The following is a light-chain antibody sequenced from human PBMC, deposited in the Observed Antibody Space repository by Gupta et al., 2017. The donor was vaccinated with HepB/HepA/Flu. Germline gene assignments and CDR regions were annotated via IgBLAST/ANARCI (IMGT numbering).Light chain of an antibody. V-gene: IGKV3-11*01. J-gene: IGKJ5*01. CDR1: QSLSSY. CDR2: DAS. Sequence: EIVLTQSPATLSLSPGERATLSCRASQSLSSYLAWYQQKPGQAPRLLIYDASNRATGIPARFSGSESGTDFTLTISSLEPEDFAVYYCQQRSNWPSTFGQGTRLEIK. CDR3: QQRSNWPST.